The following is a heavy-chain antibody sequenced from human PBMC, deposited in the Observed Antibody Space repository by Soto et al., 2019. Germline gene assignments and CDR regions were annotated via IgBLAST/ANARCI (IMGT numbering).Heavy chain of an antibody. CDR1: GFTFSSYS. J-gene: IGHJ4*02. CDR3: ARTPHGNWNGEGKFDY. V-gene: IGHV3-21*01. D-gene: IGHD1-1*01. Sequence: GGSLRLSCAASGFTFSSYSMNWVRQAPGKGLEWVSSISSSSSYIYYADSVKGRFTISRDNAKNSLYLQMNSLRAEDTAVYYCARTPHGNWNGEGKFDYWGQGTLVTVSS. CDR2: ISSSSSYI.